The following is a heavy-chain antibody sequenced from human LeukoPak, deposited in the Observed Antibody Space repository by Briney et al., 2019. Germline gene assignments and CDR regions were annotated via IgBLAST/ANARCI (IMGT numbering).Heavy chain of an antibody. CDR2: IYYSGST. CDR3: ARLASTVTTGADYYYGMDV. J-gene: IGHJ6*02. D-gene: IGHD4-17*01. V-gene: IGHV4-31*03. CDR1: GGSISSSSYY. Sequence: SETLSLTCTVSGGSISSSSYYWGWIRQHPGKGLEWIGYIYYSGSTYYNPSLKSRVTISVDTSKNQFSLKLSSVTAADTAVYYCARLASTVTTGADYYYGMDVWGQGTTVTVSS.